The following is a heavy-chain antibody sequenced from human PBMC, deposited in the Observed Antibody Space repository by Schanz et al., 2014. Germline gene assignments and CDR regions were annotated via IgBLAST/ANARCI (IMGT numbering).Heavy chain of an antibody. CDR3: ARGLVRYFAY. D-gene: IGHD2-8*02. CDR1: GYTFTDYH. Sequence: QVQLVQSEAAVKKPGASVKVSCKSSGYTFTDYHIHWVRQAPGQGLEYMGRINPNSGGTIYAQNLQGRVTMTRDTSISTADRELSRLRSDDTAVYYCARGLVRYFAYWGQGTLVTVSS. V-gene: IGHV1-2*06. J-gene: IGHJ4*02. CDR2: INPNSGGT.